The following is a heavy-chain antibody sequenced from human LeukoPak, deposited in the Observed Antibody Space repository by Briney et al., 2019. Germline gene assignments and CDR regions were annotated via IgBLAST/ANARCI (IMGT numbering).Heavy chain of an antibody. CDR2: IRYDGSNK. CDR1: GFTFSSYG. J-gene: IGHJ4*02. Sequence: PGGSLRLSCAASGFTFSSYGMHWVRQAPGKGLEWVAFIRYDGSNKYYADSVKGRFTISRDNAKNSLYLQMNSLRAEDTAVYYCARGAFMITFGGVIVTLDYWGQGTLVTVSS. V-gene: IGHV3-30*02. CDR3: ARGAFMITFGGVIVTLDY. D-gene: IGHD3-16*02.